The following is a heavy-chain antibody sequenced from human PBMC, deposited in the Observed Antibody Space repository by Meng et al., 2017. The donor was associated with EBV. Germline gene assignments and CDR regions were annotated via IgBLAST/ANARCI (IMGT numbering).Heavy chain of an antibody. J-gene: IGHJ4*02. CDR1: GYTLSSSG. CDR3: ARDGRLYDTPSPFDY. V-gene: IGHV1-18*01. Sequence: QVQVGQSGGGVEQHGASVKVSCKASGYTLSSSGISWVRQAPGQGLEWMGWISAYNGNTNYAQKLQGRVTMATDTSTSTAYMELRSLRSDDTAVYYCARDGRLYDTPSPFDYWGQGTLVTVSS. CDR2: ISAYNGNT. D-gene: IGHD3-22*01.